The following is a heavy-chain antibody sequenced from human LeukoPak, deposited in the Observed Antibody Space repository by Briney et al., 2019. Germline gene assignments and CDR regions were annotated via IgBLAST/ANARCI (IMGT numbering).Heavy chain of an antibody. V-gene: IGHV4-59*01. CDR3: AREGFGELLFDY. Sequence: SETLSLTCTVSGGXISSYYCSWIRQPPGKGLEWIGYIYYSGSTNYNPSLKSRVTISVDTSKNQFSLKLSSVTAADTAVYYCAREGFGELLFDYWGQGTLVTVSS. J-gene: IGHJ4*02. D-gene: IGHD3-10*01. CDR2: IYYSGST. CDR1: GGXISSYY.